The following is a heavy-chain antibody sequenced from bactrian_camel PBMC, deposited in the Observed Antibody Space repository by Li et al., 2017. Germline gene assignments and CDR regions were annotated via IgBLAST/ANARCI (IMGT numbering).Heavy chain of an antibody. D-gene: IGHD6*01. V-gene: IGHV3S60*01. Sequence: QLVESGGGSVQAGGSLRLSCAASGDRYRRMAWFRQAPGKEREGVSCFSARGLGTYYADSMKGRFTISRDNAKNTLYLQMNSLKTEDTAVYYCAADPEYGGVGEGMEYWGKGTQVTVS. J-gene: IGHJ7*01. CDR1: GDRYRR. CDR2: FSARGLGT.